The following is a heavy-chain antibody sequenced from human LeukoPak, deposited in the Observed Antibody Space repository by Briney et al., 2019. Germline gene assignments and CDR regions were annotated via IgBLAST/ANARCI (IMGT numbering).Heavy chain of an antibody. Sequence: SETLSLTCAVYGGSFSGYYWSWIRQPPGKGLEWIGEINHSGSTNYNPSLKSRVTISVDTSKNQFSLKLSSVTAADTAVYYCARQGRRGWFDPWGLGTLVTVSS. V-gene: IGHV4-34*01. CDR3: ARQGRRGWFDP. CDR1: GGSFSGYY. CDR2: INHSGST. J-gene: IGHJ5*02.